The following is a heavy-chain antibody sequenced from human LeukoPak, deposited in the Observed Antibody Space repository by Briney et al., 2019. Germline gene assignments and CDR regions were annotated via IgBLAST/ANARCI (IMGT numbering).Heavy chain of an antibody. CDR3: ARQDCTNGVCYWGWFDP. CDR1: GGTFSSYA. CDR2: IIPIFVIT. D-gene: IGHD2-8*01. J-gene: IGHJ5*02. Sequence: SVKVSCKASGGTFSSYAISWVRQAPGQGPEWMGRIIPIFVITNYAQKFQGRVTITADKSTSTAYMELSSLRSEDTAVYYCARQDCTNGVCYWGWFDPWGQGTLVTVSS. V-gene: IGHV1-69*04.